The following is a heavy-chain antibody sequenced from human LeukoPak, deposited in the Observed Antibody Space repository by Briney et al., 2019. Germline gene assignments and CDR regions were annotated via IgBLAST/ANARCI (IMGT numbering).Heavy chain of an antibody. CDR1: GGSFSGFY. D-gene: IGHD6-25*01. J-gene: IGHJ5*02. CDR2: INYTGST. V-gene: IGHV4-34*01. CDR3: ARVAGYLPTRWFDP. Sequence: SETLSLTCAVYGGSFSGFYWSWIRHVPGKGLEWIGEINYTGSTSYNPSLKSRVTISVDTSQNQFFLLLTSVTAADTAVYYCARVAGYLPTRWFDPWGQGTLVAVSS.